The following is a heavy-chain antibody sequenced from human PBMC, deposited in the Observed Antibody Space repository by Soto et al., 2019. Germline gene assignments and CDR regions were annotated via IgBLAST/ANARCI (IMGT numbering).Heavy chain of an antibody. V-gene: IGHV4-59*01. Sequence: SETLSLTCTVSGGSINNNYWSWIRQPPGRGLEWIGYIFSNGMTNYNPSLESRVTISVDTSKNQLSLKLRSVTAADTAVYYCARGGDNSPWYYSLWGQGTLVTVSS. CDR3: ARGGDNSPWYYSL. CDR2: IFSNGMT. J-gene: IGHJ4*02. CDR1: GGSINNNY. D-gene: IGHD3-10*01.